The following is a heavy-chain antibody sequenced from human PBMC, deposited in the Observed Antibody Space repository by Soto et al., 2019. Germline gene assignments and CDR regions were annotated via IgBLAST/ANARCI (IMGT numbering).Heavy chain of an antibody. CDR1: GYSFTSYW. Sequence: GESLKISCKGSGYSFTSYWIGWVRQMPGKGLEWMGIIYPGDSDIRYSPSFQGQVTISADKSINTAYLQWSSLKASDTAMYYCARHNRYSSTWFEGWFDPWGQGTLVTVSS. CDR2: IYPGDSDI. CDR3: ARHNRYSSTWFEGWFDP. V-gene: IGHV5-51*01. D-gene: IGHD6-13*01. J-gene: IGHJ5*02.